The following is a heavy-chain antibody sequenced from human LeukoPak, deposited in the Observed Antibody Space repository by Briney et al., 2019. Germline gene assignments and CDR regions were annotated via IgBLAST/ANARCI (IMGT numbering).Heavy chain of an antibody. Sequence: GGSLRLSCVASGFTFSDYYMSWIRQAPGKGLEWVSYISSSGSTIYYADSVKGRFTISRDNAKNSLYLQMNSLRAEDTAVYYCARDGPRYCSRTSCYSGYYYYGLDVWGQGTTVTVSS. CDR1: GFTFSDYY. J-gene: IGHJ6*02. CDR2: ISSSGSTI. D-gene: IGHD2-2*01. CDR3: ARDGPRYCSRTSCYSGYYYYGLDV. V-gene: IGHV3-11*01.